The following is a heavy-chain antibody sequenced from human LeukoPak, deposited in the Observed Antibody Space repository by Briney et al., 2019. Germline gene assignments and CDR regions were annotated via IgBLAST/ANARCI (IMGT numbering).Heavy chain of an antibody. V-gene: IGHV7-4-1*02. CDR1: GYTFTSHA. CDR3: AGSRDFDWFLGRYYYYGMDV. CDR2: INTNTGNP. J-gene: IGHJ6*02. Sequence: ASVKVSCKASGYTFTSHAMNWVRQAPGQGLEWMGWINTNTGNPTYAQGFTGRFVFSLDTSVSTAYLQISSLKAEDTAVYYCAGSRDFDWFLGRYYYYGMDVWGQGTTVTVSS. D-gene: IGHD3-9*01.